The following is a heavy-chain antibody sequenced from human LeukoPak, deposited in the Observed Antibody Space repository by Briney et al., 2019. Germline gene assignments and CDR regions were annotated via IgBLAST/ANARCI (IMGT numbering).Heavy chain of an antibody. Sequence: SETLSLTCAVYGGSFSGYYWSWIRQPPGKGLEWIGSIYYSGSTYYNPSLKSRVTISVDTSKNQFSLKLSSVTAADTAVYYCARQGLRLGEYYWGQGTLVTVSS. V-gene: IGHV4-34*01. D-gene: IGHD3-16*01. CDR2: IYYSGST. CDR3: ARQGLRLGEYY. CDR1: GGSFSGYY. J-gene: IGHJ4*02.